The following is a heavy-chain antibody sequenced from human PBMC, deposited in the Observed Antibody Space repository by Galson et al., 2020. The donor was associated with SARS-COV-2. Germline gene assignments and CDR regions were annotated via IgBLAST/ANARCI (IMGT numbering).Heavy chain of an antibody. CDR3: ATGRSDSDDGSDYGDLYCGALDV. J-gene: IGHJ3*01. V-gene: IGHV2-5*01. D-gene: IGHD3-22*01. CDR1: RFSLTTSGQA. CDR2: THWHDDA. Sequence: GRTLVTPTQTLTLTCTFMRFSLTTSGQAVGWIRRPPGKILEGIDTTHWHDDAHSTPPQKSRQTITKDTSKNQVVLTMTNMDPVDTDTYNCATGRSDSDDGSDYGDLYCGALDVWGQGTMVTVSS.